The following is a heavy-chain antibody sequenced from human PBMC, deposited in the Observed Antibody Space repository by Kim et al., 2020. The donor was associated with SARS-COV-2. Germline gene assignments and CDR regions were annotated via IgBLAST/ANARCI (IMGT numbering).Heavy chain of an antibody. J-gene: IGHJ5*02. CDR3: ARLTVTTFWFDP. Sequence: YEPKLQGRVTMTTDTSTSTAYMELRSLRSDDTAVYYCARLTVTTFWFDPWGQGTLVTVSS. D-gene: IGHD4-4*01. V-gene: IGHV1-18*01.